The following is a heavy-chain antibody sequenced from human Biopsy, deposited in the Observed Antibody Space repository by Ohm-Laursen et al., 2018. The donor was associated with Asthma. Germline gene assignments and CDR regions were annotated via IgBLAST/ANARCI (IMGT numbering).Heavy chain of an antibody. CDR3: AKDFRGLAVGGDRGFDY. J-gene: IGHJ4*02. D-gene: IGHD6-19*01. Sequence: SLRLSCAASGFMFRRIGMHWVRQTPGKGLERVSAITGSGGTTYYADSVRGRFTISRDNSKSTLFLQMDSLSAEDTAVYYCAKDFRGLAVGGDRGFDYWGQGTLVTVSS. V-gene: IGHV3-23*01. CDR2: ITGSGGTT. CDR1: GFMFRRIG.